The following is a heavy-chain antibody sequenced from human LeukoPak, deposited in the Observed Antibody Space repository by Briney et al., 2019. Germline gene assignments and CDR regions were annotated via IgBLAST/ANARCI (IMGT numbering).Heavy chain of an antibody. CDR2: IYYSGST. V-gene: IGHV4-31*03. CDR3: ARGAAAGSPIDY. CDR1: SGSISSGGYY. Sequence: PSETLSLTCTVSSGSISSGGYYWSWIRQHPGKGLEWIGYIYYSGSTYYNPSLKSRVTISVDTSKNQFSLKLSSVTAADTAVYYCARGAAAGSPIDYWGQGTLVTVSS. J-gene: IGHJ4*02. D-gene: IGHD6-13*01.